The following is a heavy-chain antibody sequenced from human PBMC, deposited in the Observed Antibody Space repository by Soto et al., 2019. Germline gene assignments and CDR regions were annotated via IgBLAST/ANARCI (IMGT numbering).Heavy chain of an antibody. Sequence: EVQLLESGGGLVQPGGSLRLSCAASGFTFSRYGMSWVRQAPGKGLEWVSAISGSGGSTYYADSVKGRFTISRDNSKNTLYLQMNSLRAEDTAVYYCAKFLSTTVTYYYYYGMDVWGQGTTVTVSS. CDR2: ISGSGGST. CDR3: AKFLSTTVTYYYYYGMDV. D-gene: IGHD4-17*01. CDR1: GFTFSRYG. V-gene: IGHV3-23*01. J-gene: IGHJ6*02.